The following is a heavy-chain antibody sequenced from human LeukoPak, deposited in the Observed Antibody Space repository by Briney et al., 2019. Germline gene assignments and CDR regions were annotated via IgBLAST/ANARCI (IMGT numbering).Heavy chain of an antibody. J-gene: IGHJ4*02. CDR3: ARGAGPRQYYFDY. V-gene: IGHV3-64*02. Sequence: GGSLRPSCAASGFTFSSYAMHWVRQAPGKGLEYVSAISSNGGSTYYADSVKGRFTISRDNSKSTLYLQMGSLRAEDMAVYYCARGAGPRQYYFDYWGQGTLVTVSS. D-gene: IGHD6-19*01. CDR2: ISSNGGST. CDR1: GFTFSSYA.